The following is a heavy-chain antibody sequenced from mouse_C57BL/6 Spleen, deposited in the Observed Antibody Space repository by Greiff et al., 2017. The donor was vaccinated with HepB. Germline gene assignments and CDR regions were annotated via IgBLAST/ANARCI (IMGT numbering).Heavy chain of an antibody. D-gene: IGHD3-2*02. CDR2: ISDGGSYT. Sequence: EVKLVESGGGLVKPGGSLKLSCAASGFTFSSYAMSWVRQTPEKRLEWVATISDGGSYTYYPDNVKGRFTISRDNAKNNLYLQMSHLKSEDTAMYYCARSQVYFDYWGQGTTLTVSS. J-gene: IGHJ2*01. CDR3: ARSQVYFDY. V-gene: IGHV5-4*03. CDR1: GFTFSSYA.